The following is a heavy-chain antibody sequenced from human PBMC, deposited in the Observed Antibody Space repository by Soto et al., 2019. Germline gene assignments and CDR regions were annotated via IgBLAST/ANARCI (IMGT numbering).Heavy chain of an antibody. Sequence: SVKVSCKASGGTFSSYAISWLRQAPGQGLEGMGGIIPIFGTANYAHKFQGRVTITADESMSPAYMKLSSLRSEDTAVYYCARGVVPAAPTGFDYWGQGTLVTVSS. CDR3: ARGVVPAAPTGFDY. CDR2: IIPIFGTA. J-gene: IGHJ4*02. V-gene: IGHV1-69*13. CDR1: GGTFSSYA. D-gene: IGHD2-2*01.